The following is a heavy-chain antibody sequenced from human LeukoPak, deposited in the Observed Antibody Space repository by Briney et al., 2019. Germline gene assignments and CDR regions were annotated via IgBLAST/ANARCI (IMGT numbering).Heavy chain of an antibody. J-gene: IGHJ6*03. CDR1: GGSISSYY. CDR2: IYYSGST. CDR3: ARDRREMATILSPDYYYYMDV. Sequence: SETLSLTCTVSGGSISSYYWSWIRQPPGKGLEWIGYIYYSGSTNYNPSLKSRVTISVDTSKNQFSLKLSSVTAADTAVYYCARDRREMATILSPDYYYYMDVWGKGTTVTISS. D-gene: IGHD5-24*01. V-gene: IGHV4-59*01.